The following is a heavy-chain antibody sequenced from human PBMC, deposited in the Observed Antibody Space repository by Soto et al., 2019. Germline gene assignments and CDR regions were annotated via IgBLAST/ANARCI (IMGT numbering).Heavy chain of an antibody. V-gene: IGHV3-30-3*01. D-gene: IGHD2-2*01. J-gene: IGHJ6*02. CDR1: GFTFSSYA. CDR2: ISYDGSNK. CDR3: ARGYCSSTSCSRVWILRGMDV. Sequence: QVQLVESGGGVVQPGRSLRLSCAASGFTFSSYAMHWVRQAPGKGLEWVAVISYDGSNKYYADSVKGRFTISRDNSKNTLYRQMNSLRAEDTAVYYCARGYCSSTSCSRVWILRGMDVWGQGTTVTVSS.